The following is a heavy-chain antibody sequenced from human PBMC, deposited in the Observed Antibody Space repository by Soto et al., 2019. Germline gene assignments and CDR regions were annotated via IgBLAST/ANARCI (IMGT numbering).Heavy chain of an antibody. J-gene: IGHJ4*02. V-gene: IGHV1-18*01. D-gene: IGHD2-2*01. CDR3: ARESHCGSNSCYFDN. Sequence: QVQLVQSGAEVKMPGASVKVSCEASGYNFMSYGISWVRQAPGQGLEWMGWISTYSRNTIYAQNLQGRVTMTRDTSTDIAYVELRSLRSDDTAVYYCARESHCGSNSCYFDNWGQGTPVTVSS. CDR2: ISTYSRNT. CDR1: GYNFMSYG.